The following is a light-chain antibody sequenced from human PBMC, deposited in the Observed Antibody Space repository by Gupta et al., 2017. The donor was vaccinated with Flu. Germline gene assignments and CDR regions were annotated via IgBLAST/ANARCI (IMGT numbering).Light chain of an antibody. CDR2: WAS. V-gene: IGKV4-1*01. CDR1: QSVLNSSNKKNH. J-gene: IGKJ2*01. Sequence: DIGMAQSPDSLAVSLGERATVNCKSSQSVLNSSNKKNHLAWYQQKPGQPPKLLIYWASTREFGVPQTFSGSGYGQDFTLTISRLQTANVAIYYCQQYYSTPYTFGQGTKLEIK. CDR3: QQYYSTPYT.